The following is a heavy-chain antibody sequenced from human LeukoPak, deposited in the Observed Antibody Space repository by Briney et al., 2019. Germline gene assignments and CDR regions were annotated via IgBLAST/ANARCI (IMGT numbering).Heavy chain of an antibody. V-gene: IGHV1-69*13. J-gene: IGHJ5*02. Sequence: SVKVSCKASGGTFSSYAISWVRQAPGQGLEWMGGIIPIFGTANYAQKFQGRVTITADESTSTAYMGLSSLRSEDTAVYYCARDGYSGSYEDWFDPWGQGTLVTVSS. CDR3: ARDGYSGSYEDWFDP. CDR1: GGTFSSYA. CDR2: IIPIFGTA. D-gene: IGHD1-26*01.